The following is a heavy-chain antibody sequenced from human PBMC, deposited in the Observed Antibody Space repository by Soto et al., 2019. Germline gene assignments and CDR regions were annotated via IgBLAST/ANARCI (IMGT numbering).Heavy chain of an antibody. D-gene: IGHD3-22*01. CDR2: ISYDGSNK. J-gene: IGHJ4*02. Sequence: PGGSLRLSCAASGFTFSSYGMHWVRQAPGKGLEWVAVISYDGSNKYYADSVKGRFTISRDNSKNTLYLQMNSLRAEDTAVCYCAKVGYYYDSSGYFFFDYWGQGTLVTVSS. CDR3: AKVGYYYDSSGYFFFDY. V-gene: IGHV3-30*18. CDR1: GFTFSSYG.